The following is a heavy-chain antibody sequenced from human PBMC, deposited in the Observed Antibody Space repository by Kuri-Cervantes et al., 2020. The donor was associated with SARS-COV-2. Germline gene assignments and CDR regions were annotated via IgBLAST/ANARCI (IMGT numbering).Heavy chain of an antibody. CDR1: GFSVGTNY. J-gene: IGHJ6*02. D-gene: IGHD3-3*01. Sequence: GGSLRLSCAASGFSVGTNYMTWVRQAPGTGLEWVSVIYSGGSTYYADSVRGRFTISRDNSKNTLYLQMNSLRAEDTAVYYCARAGYDFWSGYPNYYYYGMDVWGQGTTVTGSS. CDR2: IYSGGST. V-gene: IGHV3-53*01. CDR3: ARAGYDFWSGYPNYYYYGMDV.